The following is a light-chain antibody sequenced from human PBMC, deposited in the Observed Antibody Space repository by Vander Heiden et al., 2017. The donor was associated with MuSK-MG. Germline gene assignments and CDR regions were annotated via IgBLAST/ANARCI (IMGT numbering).Light chain of an antibody. J-gene: IGKJ4*01. V-gene: IGKV3-11*01. CDR2: DAS. CDR3: QQHSNWPPLT. Sequence: EIVLQPSPAPLSLSPGERATLSCRASQRVSSYLAWYQQKHGQAPRLLIYDASNRATGIPARFSGSGSGTDFTLTISSLEPEDFAVYYCQQHSNWPPLTFGGGTKVEIK. CDR1: QRVSSY.